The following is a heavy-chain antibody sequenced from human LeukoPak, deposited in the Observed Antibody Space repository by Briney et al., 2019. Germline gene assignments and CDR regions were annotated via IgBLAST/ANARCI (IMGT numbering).Heavy chain of an antibody. CDR3: ARDPHSHNWFDP. D-gene: IGHD4-11*01. J-gene: IGHJ5*02. V-gene: IGHV3-48*03. CDR1: GFTFSSYE. Sequence: GGSLRLSCAASGFTFSSYEMNWVRQAPGKGLEWVSYISSSGSTIYYADSVKGRFTISRDNAKNSLYLQMNSLRAEDTAVYYCARDPHSHNWFDPWGQGTLVTVSS. CDR2: ISSSGSTI.